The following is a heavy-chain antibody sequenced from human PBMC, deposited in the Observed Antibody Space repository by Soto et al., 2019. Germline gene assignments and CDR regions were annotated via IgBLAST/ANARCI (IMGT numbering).Heavy chain of an antibody. J-gene: IGHJ4*02. CDR3: AAGEASSRNLAPYYLDF. V-gene: IGHV4-59*01. Sequence: SDTLSLTCTVSGGSMRNYFWTWIRQPPGKGLEWIGYIHYSGTTSFFPSYNPSLRSRVTISEDTFKKQFALKLLSVTTADRAVYFCAAGEASSRNLAPYYLDFWGQGTLVTVSS. D-gene: IGHD6-13*01. CDR2: IHYSGTT. CDR1: GGSMRNYF.